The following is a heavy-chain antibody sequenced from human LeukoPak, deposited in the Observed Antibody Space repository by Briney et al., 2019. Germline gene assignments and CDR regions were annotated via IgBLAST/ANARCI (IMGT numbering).Heavy chain of an antibody. CDR1: GFTVSTDN. CDR2: ISYDGSNK. J-gene: IGHJ6*02. CDR3: ARDRTLTRTYYYYGMDV. V-gene: IGHV3-30*03. Sequence: PGGSLRLSCAASGFTVSTDNMSWVRQAPGKGLEWVAVISYDGSNKYYADSVKGRFTISRDNSKNTLYLQMNSLRAEDTAVYYCARDRTLTRTYYYYGMDVWGQGTTVTVSS. D-gene: IGHD4-17*01.